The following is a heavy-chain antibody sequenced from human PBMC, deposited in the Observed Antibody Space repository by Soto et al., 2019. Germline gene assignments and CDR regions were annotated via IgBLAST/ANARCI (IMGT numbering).Heavy chain of an antibody. Sequence: EEQLVESGGDFIQPGGSLRLSCAASGFSVSDTYMGWVRQGPGQGLEWVSVIYRDGTTYDTDSLKGRITVSRDNAKNTVYLQMSILRDEDTAVCYCARLEFYYDDSGQSTLPYFDLWGRGALVTVSS. D-gene: IGHD3-16*01. CDR2: IYRDGTT. V-gene: IGHV3-53*01. J-gene: IGHJ2*01. CDR1: GFSVSDTY. CDR3: ARLEFYYDDSGQSTLPYFDL.